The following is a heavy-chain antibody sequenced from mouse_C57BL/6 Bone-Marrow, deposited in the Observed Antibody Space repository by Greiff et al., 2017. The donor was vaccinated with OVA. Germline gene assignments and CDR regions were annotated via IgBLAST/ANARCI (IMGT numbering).Heavy chain of an antibody. Sequence: VKLVESGPELVKPGASVKLSCKASGYTFTSYWMHWVKQRPGQGLEWIGEIDPSDSYTNYNQKFKGKSTLTVDKSSSTAYMQLSSLTSEDSAVYYCARGIYYYGSSYDWYFDVWGTGTTVTVSS. J-gene: IGHJ1*03. V-gene: IGHV1-69*01. CDR2: IDPSDSYT. CDR1: GYTFTSYW. D-gene: IGHD1-1*01. CDR3: ARGIYYYGSSYDWYFDV.